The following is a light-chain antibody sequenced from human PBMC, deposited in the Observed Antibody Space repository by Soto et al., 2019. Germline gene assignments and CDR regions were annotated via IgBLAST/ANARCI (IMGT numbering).Light chain of an antibody. Sequence: EILITPSPTTLSVSPGAAATLTCSVRQSVGTKLAWYQRKPGQATRLLIYAASTRAIGVPVRLGGSGSETEFTLTISSLQSEDFELSYCQQHNNRPPVTFGQGTRLEIK. V-gene: IGKV3-15*01. CDR1: QSVGTK. CDR3: QQHNNRPPVT. CDR2: AAS. J-gene: IGKJ5*01.